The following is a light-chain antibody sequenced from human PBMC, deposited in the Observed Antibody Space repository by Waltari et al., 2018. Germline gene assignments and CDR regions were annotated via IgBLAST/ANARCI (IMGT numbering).Light chain of an antibody. CDR3: HQYYSTPQT. V-gene: IGKV4-1*01. CDR2: CAS. CDR1: QSLLFNSDSKSY. Sequence: DIVLTQSPEFMAVSLGERATLNCKSSQSLLFNSDSKSYLAWYQQRRGQPPKLLVYCASTRESGVPDRFNGSGSGTDFSLTISSLQAEDAAVYYCHQYYSTPQTFGQGTKVEVK. J-gene: IGKJ1*01.